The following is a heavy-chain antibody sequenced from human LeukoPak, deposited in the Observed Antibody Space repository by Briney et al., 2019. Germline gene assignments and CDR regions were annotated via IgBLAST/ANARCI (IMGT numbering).Heavy chain of an antibody. Sequence: PGRSLRLSCAASGFTFSSYPIHWVRQAPGKGLEWVAVLSYGGTNKYYADSVKGRFTISRDNSKNTMFLQMNSLRAEDTAVYHCARDRSGYANDAFDFWGQGTMVTVSS. CDR1: GFTFSSYP. D-gene: IGHD3-3*01. CDR2: LSYGGTNK. V-gene: IGHV3-30-3*01. CDR3: ARDRSGYANDAFDF. J-gene: IGHJ3*01.